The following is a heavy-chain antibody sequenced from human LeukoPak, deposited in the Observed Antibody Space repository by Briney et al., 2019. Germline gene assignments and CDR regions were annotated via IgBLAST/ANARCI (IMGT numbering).Heavy chain of an antibody. CDR3: ASLLDTLNYDFWSGYLDH. J-gene: IGHJ4*02. V-gene: IGHV4-34*01. D-gene: IGHD3-3*01. Sequence: SETLSLTCAVYGGSFSGYYWSWIRQPPGKGPEWVGEINHSGSTNYNPSLKSRVIISVDTSKDQFSLKLSSVTAADTAVYYCASLLDTLNYDFWSGYLDHWGQGTLVTVSS. CDR1: GGSFSGYY. CDR2: INHSGST.